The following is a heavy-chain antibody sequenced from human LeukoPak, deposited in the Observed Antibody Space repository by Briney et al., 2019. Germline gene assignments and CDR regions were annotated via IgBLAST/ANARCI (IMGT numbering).Heavy chain of an antibody. CDR3: TRSTWFGELPYYYYYMDV. CDR1: GFTFSGSA. D-gene: IGHD3-10*01. J-gene: IGHJ6*03. V-gene: IGHV3-73*01. Sequence: GGSLRLSCAASGFTFSGSAMHWVRQASGKGLEWVGRIRSKANSYATAYAASVKGRFTISRDDSKNTAYLQMNSLKTEDTAVYYCTRSTWFGELPYYYYYMDVWGKGTTVTVSS. CDR2: IRSKANSYAT.